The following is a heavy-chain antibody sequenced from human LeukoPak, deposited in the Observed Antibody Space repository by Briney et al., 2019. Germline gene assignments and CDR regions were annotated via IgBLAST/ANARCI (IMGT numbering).Heavy chain of an antibody. D-gene: IGHD3-9*01. V-gene: IGHV4-4*02. Sequence: PSETLSLTCAVSGVSISTSEWWIWVRQPPGQGLEWIGEIHRDGRTRYNPSLTSRVTMSTDYSKNQFSLNVRFVTAADTAIYYCGKTDIYFNPIDYWGPGSLVTVS. CDR2: IHRDGRT. CDR1: GVSISTSEW. J-gene: IGHJ4*02. CDR3: GKTDIYFNPIDY.